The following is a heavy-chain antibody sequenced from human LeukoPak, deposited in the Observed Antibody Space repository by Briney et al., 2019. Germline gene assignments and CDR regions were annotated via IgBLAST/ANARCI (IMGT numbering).Heavy chain of an antibody. CDR1: GFIFSSHW. CDR2: IKQGGSEK. J-gene: IGHJ4*02. V-gene: IGHV3-7*01. D-gene: IGHD4-17*01. CDR3: ARGPNYGDRVDYFDY. Sequence: GGSLRLSCAASGFIFSSHWMTWVRQAPGKGLEFVASIKQGGSEKYYADSVKGRFTVSRDNAKNSLNLQMNSLSAGDTAVYYCARGPNYGDRVDYFDYWGQGTLVTVSS.